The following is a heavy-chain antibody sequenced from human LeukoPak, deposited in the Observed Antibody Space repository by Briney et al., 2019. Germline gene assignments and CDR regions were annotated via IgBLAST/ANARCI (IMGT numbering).Heavy chain of an antibody. V-gene: IGHV1-18*01. D-gene: IGHD4-11*01. Sequence: ASVKVSCKASGGTFSSYAISWVRQAPGQGLEWMGWISAYNGNTNYAQKLQGRVTMTTDTSTSTAYMELRGLRSDDTAVYYCAREGFLQYTDYWGQGTLVTVSS. CDR1: GGTFSSYA. CDR2: ISAYNGNT. CDR3: AREGFLQYTDY. J-gene: IGHJ4*02.